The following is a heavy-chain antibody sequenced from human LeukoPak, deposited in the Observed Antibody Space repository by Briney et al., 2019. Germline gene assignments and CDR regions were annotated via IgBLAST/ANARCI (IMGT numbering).Heavy chain of an antibody. D-gene: IGHD2-2*01. CDR3: ASIVVVPAASHYGMGV. V-gene: IGHV4-34*01. Sequence: PSETLSLTCAVYGGSFSGYYWSWIRQPPGKGLEWIGEINHSGSTNYNPSLKSRVTISVDTSKNQFSLKLSSVTAADTAVYYCASIVVVPAASHYGMGVWGQGTTVTVSS. CDR2: INHSGST. J-gene: IGHJ6*02. CDR1: GGSFSGYY.